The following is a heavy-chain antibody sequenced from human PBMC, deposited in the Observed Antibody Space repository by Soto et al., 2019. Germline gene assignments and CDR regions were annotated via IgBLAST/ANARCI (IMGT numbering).Heavy chain of an antibody. CDR2: IIPLFGAG. CDR1: GGTFNTIA. V-gene: IGHV1-69*01. J-gene: IGHJ3*01. Sequence: QVQLEQSGAEIKKPGSSVKVSCKISGGTFNTIALSWVRQAPGQGLEWMGGIIPLFGAGNYAEKFRDRVTITADESSSTMTMELTSLRSEDTAVYYCARGAPEGYTYGYGALHFLGQGTMVSVSS. D-gene: IGHD5-18*01. CDR3: ARGAPEGYTYGYGALHF.